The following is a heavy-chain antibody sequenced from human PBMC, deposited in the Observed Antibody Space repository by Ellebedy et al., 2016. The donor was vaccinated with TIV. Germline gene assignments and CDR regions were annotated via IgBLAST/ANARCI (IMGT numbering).Heavy chain of an antibody. J-gene: IGHJ4*02. V-gene: IGHV4-59*13. CDR2: ISYSGSP. CDR3: ARGSGHSYGPDY. D-gene: IGHD5-18*01. Sequence: MPLETLSLTCTVSGGSISSYYWSWIRQPPGKGLEWIGYISYSGSPSYNPSLTSRVTISLDTSKNQFSVKLSSVTAADTAVYFCARGSGHSYGPDYWGQGTLVTVSS. CDR1: GGSISSYY.